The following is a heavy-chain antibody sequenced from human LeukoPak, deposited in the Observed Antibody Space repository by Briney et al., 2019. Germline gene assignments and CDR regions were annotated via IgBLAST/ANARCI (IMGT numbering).Heavy chain of an antibody. CDR3: ARVRPPPSDRSFLSRGRREEAGYMDV. V-gene: IGHV4-30-4*08. CDR2: IYYSGST. Sequence: SQTLSLTCTVSGGSISSGDYYWSWIRQPPGKGLEWIGYIYYSGSTYYNPSLKSRVTISVDTSKNQFSLKLSSVTAADTAVYFCARVRPPPSDRSFLSRGRREEAGYMDVWGKGTTVTVSS. D-gene: IGHD3-22*01. CDR1: GGSISSGDYY. J-gene: IGHJ6*03.